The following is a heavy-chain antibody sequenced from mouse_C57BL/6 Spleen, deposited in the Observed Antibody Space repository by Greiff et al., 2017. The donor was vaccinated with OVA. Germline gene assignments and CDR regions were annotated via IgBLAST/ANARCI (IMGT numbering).Heavy chain of an antibody. Sequence: EVQLQQSGAELVRPGASVKLSCTASGFNIKDDYMHWVKQRPEQGLEWIGWIDPENGDTEYASKFQGKATITADTSSNTAYLQLSSLTSEDTAVYYCTVYYYGSIGYWGQGTTLTVSS. V-gene: IGHV14-4*01. CDR1: GFNIKDDY. CDR2: IDPENGDT. D-gene: IGHD1-1*01. CDR3: TVYYYGSIGY. J-gene: IGHJ2*01.